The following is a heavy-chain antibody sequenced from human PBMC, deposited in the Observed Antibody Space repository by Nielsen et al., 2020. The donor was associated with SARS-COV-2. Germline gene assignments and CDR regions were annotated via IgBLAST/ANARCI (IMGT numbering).Heavy chain of an antibody. CDR1: GFTFSSYS. D-gene: IGHD2-2*01. CDR3: ARDLFPQGYCSSTSCPWGMDV. Sequence: GESLKISCAASGFTFSSYSMNWVRQAPGKGLEWVSYISSSSSTIYYADSVKGRFTISRDNAKNSLYLQMNSLRAEDTAVYYCARDLFPQGYCSSTSCPWGMDVWGQGTTVTVSS. CDR2: ISSSSSTI. V-gene: IGHV3-48*04. J-gene: IGHJ6*02.